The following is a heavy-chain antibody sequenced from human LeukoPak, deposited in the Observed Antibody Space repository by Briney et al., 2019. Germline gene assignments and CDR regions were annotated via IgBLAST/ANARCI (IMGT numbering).Heavy chain of an antibody. J-gene: IGHJ6*02. Sequence: GGSLRLSCAASGFTFGSYAMSWVRQAPGKGLEWVSAISGSGGSTYYADSVKGRFTISRDNSKNTLYLQMNSLRAEDTAVYYCAKAGYCSSTSCYDYYYYGMDVWGQGTTVTVSS. CDR3: AKAGYCSSTSCYDYYYYGMDV. D-gene: IGHD2-2*01. CDR1: GFTFGSYA. CDR2: ISGSGGST. V-gene: IGHV3-23*01.